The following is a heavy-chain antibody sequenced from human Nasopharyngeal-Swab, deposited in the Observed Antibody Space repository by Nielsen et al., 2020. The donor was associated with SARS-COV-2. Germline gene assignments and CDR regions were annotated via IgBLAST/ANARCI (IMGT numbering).Heavy chain of an antibody. V-gene: IGHV3-30*18. CDR2: FSYDGSKR. Sequence: GESLKISCAAFGFTLSDYAMHWVRQAPGKGLEWVALFSYDGSKRYFADSMKGRFSISRDNIKNILYLQMDSLRADDTAVYYCAKDHFYDSGSYDRLYFDFWGQETLVTVSS. J-gene: IGHJ4*02. CDR3: AKDHFYDSGSYDRLYFDF. CDR1: GFTLSDYA. D-gene: IGHD3-10*01.